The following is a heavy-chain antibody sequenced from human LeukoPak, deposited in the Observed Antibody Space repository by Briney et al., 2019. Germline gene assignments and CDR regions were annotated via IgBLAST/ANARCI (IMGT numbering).Heavy chain of an antibody. J-gene: IGHJ4*02. CDR2: ISSSSTYI. Sequence: GGSLRLSCVASGFTFSTYTINWVRQAPGKGLEWVSSISSSSTYIYYADSLKGRFTISRDNARNPLYLQMNSLRAEDTAVYYCARDLVGATTAWGQGTLVTVSS. CDR1: GFTFSTYT. CDR3: ARDLVGATTA. V-gene: IGHV3-21*01. D-gene: IGHD1-26*01.